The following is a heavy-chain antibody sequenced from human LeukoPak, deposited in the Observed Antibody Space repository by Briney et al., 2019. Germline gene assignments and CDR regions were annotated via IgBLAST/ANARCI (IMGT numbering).Heavy chain of an antibody. CDR1: GYSISSGYY. J-gene: IGHJ5*02. V-gene: IGHV4-38-2*01. Sequence: KTSETLSLTCAVSGYSISSGYYWGWIRQPSGKGLEWIGSIYHSGSTYYNPSLKSRVTISVDTSKNQFSLKLSSVTAADTAVYYCASGPIVVVPADPYNWFDPWGQGTLVTVSS. CDR2: IYHSGST. D-gene: IGHD2-2*01. CDR3: ASGPIVVVPADPYNWFDP.